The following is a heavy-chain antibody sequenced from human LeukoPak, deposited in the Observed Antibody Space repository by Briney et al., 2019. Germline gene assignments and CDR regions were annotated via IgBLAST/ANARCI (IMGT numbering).Heavy chain of an antibody. J-gene: IGHJ4*02. CDR3: ARGTTVFKPYFDY. CDR1: GFTFSTYW. Sequence: GGSLRLSCVASGFTFSTYWMSWVRQAPGKGLEWVANIKTDGSETHYVDSVKGRFTISRDNAKNSLYLQMNSLRAEDTAVYYCARGTTVFKPYFDYWGQGTLVTVSS. CDR2: IKTDGSET. V-gene: IGHV3-7*01. D-gene: IGHD4-17*01.